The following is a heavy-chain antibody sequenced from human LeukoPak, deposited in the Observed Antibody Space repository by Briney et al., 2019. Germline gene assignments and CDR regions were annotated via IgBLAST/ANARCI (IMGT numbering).Heavy chain of an antibody. D-gene: IGHD3-10*01. J-gene: IGHJ4*02. CDR3: AKGSGFDY. V-gene: IGHV3-9*01. Sequence: GRSLRLSCAASGFTFDDYAMHWVRQAPGKGLEWVSGISWNSGSIGYADSVKGRFTISGDNAKNSLYLQMNSLRAEDTALYYCAKGSGFDYWGQGTLVTVSS. CDR1: GFTFDDYA. CDR2: ISWNSGSI.